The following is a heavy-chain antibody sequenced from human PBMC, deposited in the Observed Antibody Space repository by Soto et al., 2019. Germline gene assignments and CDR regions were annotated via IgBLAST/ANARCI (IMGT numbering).Heavy chain of an antibody. J-gene: IGHJ4*02. CDR2: ITSSSSTI. CDR1: GFTFSRYA. Sequence: EVQLVESGGGLVQPGGSVRLSCAASGFTFSRYAMNWVRQAPGKGLEWVSFITSSSSTIYYADSVRGRFTISRDNGKNSLYLQMNSLRAEDTAIYYCARDIVVVPAAHSDYWGQGTLVTVSS. D-gene: IGHD2-2*01. V-gene: IGHV3-48*01. CDR3: ARDIVVVPAAHSDY.